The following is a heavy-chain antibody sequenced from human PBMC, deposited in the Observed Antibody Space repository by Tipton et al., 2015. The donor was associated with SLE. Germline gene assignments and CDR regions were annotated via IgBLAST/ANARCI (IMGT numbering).Heavy chain of an antibody. Sequence: TLSLTCAVSGASISTTNWWSWVRQPPGKGLEWIGEIYHSGGTNYNPSLKSRVTISVDKSKNQFSLKLSSVTAADTAVYYCARGPDYDFWSGYYHWDYYYYYYMDVWGKGTTVTVSS. V-gene: IGHV4-4*02. CDR2: IYHSGGT. CDR1: GASISTTNW. J-gene: IGHJ6*03. CDR3: ARGPDYDFWSGYYHWDYYYYYYMDV. D-gene: IGHD3-3*01.